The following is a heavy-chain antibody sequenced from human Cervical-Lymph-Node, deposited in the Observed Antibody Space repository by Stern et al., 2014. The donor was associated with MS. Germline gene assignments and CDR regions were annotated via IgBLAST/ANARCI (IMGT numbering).Heavy chain of an antibody. Sequence: VQLEESGAEVKKPGASVKVSCKVSGYTLSEISMHWGRQAPGKGLEWMGGFDSEHGETRYAQKFQGRVTMAEDRSTDTAYMSSLRSEDTAVYYCATHRGRVTYYYGMDVWGQGTTVTVSS. CDR1: GYTLSEIS. CDR2: FDSEHGET. D-gene: IGHD2-21*02. J-gene: IGHJ6*02. CDR3: ATHRGRVTYYYGMDV. V-gene: IGHV1-24*01.